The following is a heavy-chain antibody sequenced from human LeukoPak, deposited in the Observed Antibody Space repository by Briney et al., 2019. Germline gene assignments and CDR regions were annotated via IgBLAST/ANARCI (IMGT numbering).Heavy chain of an antibody. D-gene: IGHD3-10*01. Sequence: GGSLRLSCAASGLTFSNYAMTWVRQAPGKGLEWVSTISASDGSTYYADSVKGRFTISRDNSKNTLYLQMNSLRAEDTAVYYCAKKYHYGSGSYLYYFDYWGQGTLVTVSS. J-gene: IGHJ4*02. CDR2: ISASDGST. V-gene: IGHV3-23*01. CDR1: GLTFSNYA. CDR3: AKKYHYGSGSYLYYFDY.